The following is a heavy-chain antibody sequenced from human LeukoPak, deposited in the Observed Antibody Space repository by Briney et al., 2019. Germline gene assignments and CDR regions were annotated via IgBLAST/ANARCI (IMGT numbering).Heavy chain of an antibody. CDR3: ARRLLWFEEPLGAFDI. CDR2: IYTSGST. V-gene: IGHV4-4*09. D-gene: IGHD3-10*01. CDR1: GGSISSYY. J-gene: IGHJ3*02. Sequence: SETLPLTCTVSGGSISSYYWSWIRQPPGKGLEWIGYIYTSGSTNYNPSLKSRVTISVDTSKNQFSLKLSSVTAADAAVYYCARRLLWFEEPLGAFDIWGQGTMVTVSS.